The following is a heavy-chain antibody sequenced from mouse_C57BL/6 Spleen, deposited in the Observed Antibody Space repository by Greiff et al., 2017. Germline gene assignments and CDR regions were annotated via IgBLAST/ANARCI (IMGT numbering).Heavy chain of an antibody. CDR1: GYTFTDYE. J-gene: IGHJ3*01. D-gene: IGHD1-1*01. Sequence: VQLQQSGAELVRPGASVTLSCKASGYTFTDYEMHWVQQTPVHGLEWIGAIDPETGGTAYNQKFKGKAILTADKSSSTAYMELRSLTSEDSAVYYCTRYYGSSYPWFAYWGQGTLVTVSA. CDR3: TRYYGSSYPWFAY. CDR2: IDPETGGT. V-gene: IGHV1-15*01.